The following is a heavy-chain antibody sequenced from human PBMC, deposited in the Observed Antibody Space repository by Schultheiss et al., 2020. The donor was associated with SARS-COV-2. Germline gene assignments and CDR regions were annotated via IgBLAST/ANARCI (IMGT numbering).Heavy chain of an antibody. CDR1: GFTFSSYA. CDR2: IKQDGSEK. Sequence: GGSLRLSCAASGFTFSSYAMSWVRQAPGKGLEWVANIKQDGSEKYYVDSVKGRFTISRDNAKNSLYLQMNSLRAEDTAVYYCARGGPAAIGGWFDPWGQGTLVTVSS. D-gene: IGHD2-2*01. CDR3: ARGGPAAIGGWFDP. J-gene: IGHJ5*02. V-gene: IGHV3-7*01.